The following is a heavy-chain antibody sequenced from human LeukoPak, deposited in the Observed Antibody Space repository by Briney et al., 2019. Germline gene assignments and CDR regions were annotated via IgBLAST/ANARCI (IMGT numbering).Heavy chain of an antibody. CDR3: ARGLRYYYYGMDV. J-gene: IGHJ6*02. D-gene: IGHD4-17*01. Sequence: PSETLSLTCAVYGGSFSGYYWSWIRQPPGKGLEWIGEINHSGSTNYNPSLKSRATISVDTSKNQFSLKLSSVTAADTAVYYCARGLRYYYYGMDVWGQGTTVTVSS. CDR1: GGSFSGYY. V-gene: IGHV4-34*01. CDR2: INHSGST.